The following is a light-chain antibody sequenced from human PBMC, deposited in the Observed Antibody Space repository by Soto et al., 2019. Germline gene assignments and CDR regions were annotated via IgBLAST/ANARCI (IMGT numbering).Light chain of an antibody. J-gene: IGKJ3*01. Sequence: TQMTQSPSSLSASVGDRVTITCRASQSISTYLNWYQQKPGKVPKLLIYAAASLQSGVPSRFSGSGSGTDFTLTISSLQPEDFATYYCQQSYSTPFTFGPGTKVDIK. CDR1: QSISTY. CDR2: AAA. CDR3: QQSYSTPFT. V-gene: IGKV1-39*01.